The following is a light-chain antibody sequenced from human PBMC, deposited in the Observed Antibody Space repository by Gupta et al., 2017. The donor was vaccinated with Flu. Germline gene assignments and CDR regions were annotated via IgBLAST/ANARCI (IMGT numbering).Light chain of an antibody. J-gene: IGLJ3*02. CDR1: SPNNGNNN. V-gene: IGLV1-44*01. CDR3: AAWADTLNGVM. Sequence: SPNNGNNNIPGYQHHPRTAPNLLIYSNHQRPSAVPDPFSGSNSRTSASLAITGLQSEDEADYYCAAWADTLNGVMFGGGTKLTVL. CDR2: SNH.